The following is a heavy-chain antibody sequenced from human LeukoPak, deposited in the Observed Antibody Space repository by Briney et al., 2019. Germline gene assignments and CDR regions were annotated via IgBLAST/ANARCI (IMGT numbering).Heavy chain of an antibody. CDR1: GFTVSSNY. D-gene: IGHD6-13*01. J-gene: IGHJ4*02. Sequence: PGGSLRLSCAASGFTVSSNYMSWVRQAPGKGLEWVSVIYSGGSTYYADSVKGRFTISRDNSKNTLYLQMNSLRAEDTAIYYCTKDRRGPAAGTWYFDSWGQGTLVTVSS. V-gene: IGHV3-53*01. CDR3: TKDRRGPAAGTWYFDS. CDR2: IYSGGST.